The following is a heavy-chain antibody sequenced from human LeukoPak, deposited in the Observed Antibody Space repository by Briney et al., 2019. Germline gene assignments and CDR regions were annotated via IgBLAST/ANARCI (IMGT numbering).Heavy chain of an antibody. CDR3: ARMIIAVAGSNYYYGMDV. V-gene: IGHV3-21*01. Sequence: GGSLRLSCAASGFTFSSYSMNWVRQAPGKGLEWVSSISSSSYIYYADSVKGRFTISRDNAKNSLYLQMNSLRAEDTAVYYCARMIIAVAGSNYYYGMDVWGQGTTVTVSS. CDR2: ISSSSYI. D-gene: IGHD6-19*01. J-gene: IGHJ6*02. CDR1: GFTFSSYS.